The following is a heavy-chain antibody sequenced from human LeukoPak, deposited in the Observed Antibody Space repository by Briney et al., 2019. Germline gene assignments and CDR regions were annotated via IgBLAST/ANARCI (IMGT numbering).Heavy chain of an antibody. CDR1: GFTVSSNY. CDR2: IYSGGST. J-gene: IGHJ3*02. D-gene: IGHD3-10*01. CDR3: ARAISILGFDAFDI. V-gene: IGHV3-53*01. Sequence: PGGSLRLSCAASGFTVSSNYMSWVRQAPGKGLEWVSVIYSGGSTYYADSVKGRFTISRDNSKNTLYLQMNSLRAEDTAVYYCARAISILGFDAFDIWGQGTMVTVSS.